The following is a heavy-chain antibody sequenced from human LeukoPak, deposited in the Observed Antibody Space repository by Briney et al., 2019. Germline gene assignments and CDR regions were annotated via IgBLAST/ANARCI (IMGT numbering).Heavy chain of an antibody. J-gene: IGHJ4*02. CDR3: ARAAGHYFDY. CDR1: GFNFRSYS. CDR2: ISSSSSDL. Sequence: SGGSLRLSCAASGFNFRSYSMNWVRQAPGKGLVWVSFISSSSSDLLYADSVKGRFTVSRDNGKNSLYLQMNSLRAEDTAVYYGARAAGHYFDYWGQGSLVTVSS. D-gene: IGHD3-10*01. V-gene: IGHV3-21*06.